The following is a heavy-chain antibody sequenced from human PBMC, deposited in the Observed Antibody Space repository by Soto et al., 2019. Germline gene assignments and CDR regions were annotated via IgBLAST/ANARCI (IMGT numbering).Heavy chain of an antibody. J-gene: IGHJ2*01. V-gene: IGHV4-59*01. CDR1: GGSISSYY. CDR3: ARDRGKYCTNGVCSYIGYWYFDL. CDR2: IYYSGST. D-gene: IGHD2-8*01. Sequence: QVQLQESGPGLVKPSETLSLTCTVSGGSISSYYWSWIRQPPGKGLEWIGYIYYSGSTNYNPSLKSRVTISVDTSKNQFSLKLSSVTAADTAVYYCARDRGKYCTNGVCSYIGYWYFDLWGRGTLVTVSS.